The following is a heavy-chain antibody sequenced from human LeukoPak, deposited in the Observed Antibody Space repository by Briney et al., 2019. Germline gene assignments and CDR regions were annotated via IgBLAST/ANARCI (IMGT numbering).Heavy chain of an antibody. D-gene: IGHD5/OR15-5a*01. V-gene: IGHV3-23*01. J-gene: IGHJ4*02. Sequence: PGGSLRLSCAASGFTFSNYAMSWVRQAPGKGLEWVSAISGSGGTTYYADSVKGRFTLSRDNSKNTLYLQMHSLRAEDTAVYYCAKSVVPGGAYYFDYWGQGTLVTVSS. CDR2: ISGSGGTT. CDR3: AKSVVPGGAYYFDY. CDR1: GFTFSNYA.